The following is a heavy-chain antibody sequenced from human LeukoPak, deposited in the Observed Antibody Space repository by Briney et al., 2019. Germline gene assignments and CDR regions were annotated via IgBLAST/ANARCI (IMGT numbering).Heavy chain of an antibody. V-gene: IGHV3-23*01. CDR1: GFTFSSYA. CDR3: AKDRRLIAAPEYFQH. Sequence: PGGSLRLSCAASGFTFSSYAMSWVRQAPGKGLEWVSAISGSGGSTYYADSVKGRFTISRDNSKNTLYLQMNSLRVEDTAVYYCAKDRRLIAAPEYFQHWGQGTLVTVSS. J-gene: IGHJ1*01. D-gene: IGHD6-13*01. CDR2: ISGSGGST.